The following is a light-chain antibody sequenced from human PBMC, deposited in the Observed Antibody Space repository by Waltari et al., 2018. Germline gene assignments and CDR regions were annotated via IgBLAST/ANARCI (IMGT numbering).Light chain of an antibody. CDR1: QSITSNY. J-gene: IGKJ1*01. Sequence: EIVLTQSPGTLSLSPVERATLSCRASQSITSNYLASFQQNPGQAPRLLIFGAAARAPGIPDRFSGSGSGTDFTLTISRLEPEDFAVYYCQQYGSSPWTFGQGTKVEIK. CDR2: GAA. V-gene: IGKV3-20*01. CDR3: QQYGSSPWT.